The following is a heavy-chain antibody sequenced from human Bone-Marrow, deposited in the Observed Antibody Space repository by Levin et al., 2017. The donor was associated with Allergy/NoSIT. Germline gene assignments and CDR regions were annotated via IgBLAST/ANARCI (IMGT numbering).Heavy chain of an antibody. CDR3: ARREGLWQSSPLDY. CDR1: GFMFSDYA. D-gene: IGHD5-18*01. CDR2: ISYHGRDK. J-gene: IGHJ4*02. V-gene: IGHV3-30-3*01. Sequence: PGGSLRLSCAASGFMFSDYALHWVRQAPGKGLEWVAEISYHGRDKFYADSVKGRFTISRDDSQNTVYLQMHSLRVDDTAVYYCARREGLWQSSPLDYWGQGTLVTVSS.